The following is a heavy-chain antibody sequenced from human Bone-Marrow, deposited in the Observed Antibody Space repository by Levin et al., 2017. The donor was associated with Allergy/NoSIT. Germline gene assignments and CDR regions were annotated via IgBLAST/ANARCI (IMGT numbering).Heavy chain of an antibody. CDR1: GSSFSSDW. CDR3: AADRSAYDYHHYMDV. Sequence: GASVKVSCVASGSSFSSDWMHWVRQAPGKGLVWVSRLNSDGSSTGYADSVKGRFTISRDNAKNTLFLQMNNLRAEDTAMYYCAADRSAYDYHHYMDVWGKGTTVTVSS. J-gene: IGHJ6*03. V-gene: IGHV3-74*01. CDR2: LNSDGSST.